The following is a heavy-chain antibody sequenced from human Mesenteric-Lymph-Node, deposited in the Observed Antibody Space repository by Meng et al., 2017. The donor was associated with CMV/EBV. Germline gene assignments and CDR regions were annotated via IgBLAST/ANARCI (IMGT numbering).Heavy chain of an antibody. J-gene: IGHJ4*02. Sequence: ASVKVSCKASGYTFTGYYMHWVRQAPGQGLEWMGWINPNSGRTNYAQKFQGRVTMTRDTSISTAYMELSRLRSDDTAVYYCARVEYCSSTSCYTLDYWGQGTLVTVSS. CDR1: GYTFTGYY. D-gene: IGHD2-2*01. CDR2: INPNSGRT. V-gene: IGHV1-2*02. CDR3: ARVEYCSSTSCYTLDY.